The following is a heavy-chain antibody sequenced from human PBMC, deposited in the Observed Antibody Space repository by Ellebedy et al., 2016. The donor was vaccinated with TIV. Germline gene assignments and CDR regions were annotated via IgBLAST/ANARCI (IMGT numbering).Heavy chain of an antibody. CDR1: GFTFSNYW. Sequence: GESLKISCAASGFTFSNYWMTWVRQAPGKGLEWVANINQDGSEINYVDSVKGRFAISRDNAKNSLYLQMNSLGDEDTAVYYCARDQWLGRAYYFDNWGQGTLVTVSS. J-gene: IGHJ4*02. D-gene: IGHD6-19*01. V-gene: IGHV3-7*01. CDR3: ARDQWLGRAYYFDN. CDR2: INQDGSEI.